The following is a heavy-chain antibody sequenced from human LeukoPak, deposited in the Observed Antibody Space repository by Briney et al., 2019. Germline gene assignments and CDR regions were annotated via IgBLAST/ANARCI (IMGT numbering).Heavy chain of an antibody. J-gene: IGHJ4*02. CDR1: GGSFSGYY. CDR2: INHSGST. D-gene: IGHD4-17*01. CDR3: ARRLTVTLSKPFDY. Sequence: IPSETLSLTCAVYGGSFSGYYWSWIRQPPGKGLEWIGEINHSGSTNYNPSLKSRVTISVDTSKNQFSLKLSSVTAAETAVYYCARRLTVTLSKPFDYWGQGTLVTVSS. V-gene: IGHV4-34*01.